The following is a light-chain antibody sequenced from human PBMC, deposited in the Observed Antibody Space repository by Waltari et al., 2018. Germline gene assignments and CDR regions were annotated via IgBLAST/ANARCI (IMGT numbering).Light chain of an antibody. J-gene: IGLJ2*01. V-gene: IGLV2-14*01. Sequence: QSALTQPASVSGSPGQSITISCTGTSSDVGGYNYVSWYQQHPGKAPKLMIYEVSNRPSGLSNRVSGSKSGNTASLTISGLQAEDEADYYCSSYTSSSTLGGVVFGGGTKLTVL. CDR3: SSYTSSSTLGGVV. CDR1: SSDVGGYNY. CDR2: EVS.